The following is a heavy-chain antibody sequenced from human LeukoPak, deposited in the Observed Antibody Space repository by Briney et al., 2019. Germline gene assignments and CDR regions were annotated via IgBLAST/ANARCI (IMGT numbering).Heavy chain of an antibody. D-gene: IGHD2-2*01. CDR3: ARDYCSSTRCYGADYYYYGMDV. CDR2: INPSGGST. Sequence: ASVKVSCKASGYTFTSYYMHWVRQAPGQGLEWMGIINPSGGSTSYAQKFQGRVTMTRDTSTSTVYMELSSLRSEDTAVYYCARDYCSSTRCYGADYYYYGMDVWGQGTTVTVSS. CDR1: GYTFTSYY. J-gene: IGHJ6*02. V-gene: IGHV1-46*01.